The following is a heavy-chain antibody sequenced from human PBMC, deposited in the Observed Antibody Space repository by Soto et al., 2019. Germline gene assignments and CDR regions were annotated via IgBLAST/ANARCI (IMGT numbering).Heavy chain of an antibody. Sequence: SETLSLTCAVYGGSFSGYYWSWIRQPPGKGLEWIGEINHSGSTNYNPSLKSRVTISVDTSKNQFSLKLSSVTAADTAVYYCARGRRYTPVAGTDYYYYYGMDVWGQGTTVTVSS. CDR3: ARGRRYTPVAGTDYYYYYGMDV. CDR2: INHSGST. CDR1: GGSFSGYY. J-gene: IGHJ6*02. D-gene: IGHD6-19*01. V-gene: IGHV4-34*01.